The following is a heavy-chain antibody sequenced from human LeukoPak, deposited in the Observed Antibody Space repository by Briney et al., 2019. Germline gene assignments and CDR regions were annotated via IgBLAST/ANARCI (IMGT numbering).Heavy chain of an antibody. Sequence: PGGSLRLSCAASGFTFSSYNMNWVRQAPGKGLEWVSYISSGGKSIYYAESVQGRFTISRDNSKNTLYLQMNSLRAEDTAVYYCARDPGGSYLDYFDYWGQGTLVTVSS. J-gene: IGHJ4*02. CDR2: ISSGGKSI. CDR1: GFTFSSYN. V-gene: IGHV3-48*01. D-gene: IGHD1-26*01. CDR3: ARDPGGSYLDYFDY.